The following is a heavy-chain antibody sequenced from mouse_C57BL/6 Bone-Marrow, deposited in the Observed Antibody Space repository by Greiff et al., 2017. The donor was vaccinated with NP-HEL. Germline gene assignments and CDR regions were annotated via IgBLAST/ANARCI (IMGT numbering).Heavy chain of an antibody. J-gene: IGHJ1*03. Sequence: QVQLQQPGAELARPGSSVKLSCKASGYTFTSYWMHWVKQRPIQGLEWIGNIDPSDSETHYNQKFKDKATLTVDKSSSTAYMQLSSLTSEDSAVYYCARSRWLPWYFDVWGTGTTVTVSS. D-gene: IGHD2-3*01. CDR2: IDPSDSET. CDR3: ARSRWLPWYFDV. CDR1: GYTFTSYW. V-gene: IGHV1-52*01.